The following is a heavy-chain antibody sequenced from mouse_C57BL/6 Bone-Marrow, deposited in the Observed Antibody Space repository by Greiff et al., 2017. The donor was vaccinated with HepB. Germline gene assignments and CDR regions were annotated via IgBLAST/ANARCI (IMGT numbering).Heavy chain of an antibody. CDR2: IFPGSGST. D-gene: IGHD1-1*01. CDR3: ARWGYYGSPGWYFDV. J-gene: IGHJ1*03. Sequence: VQLQQSGPELVKPGASVKISCKASGYTFTDYYINWVKQRPGQGLEWIGWIFPGSGSTYYNEKFKGKATLTVDKSSSTAYMLLSSLTSEDSAVYFCARWGYYGSPGWYFDVWGTGTTVTVSS. V-gene: IGHV1-75*01. CDR1: GYTFTDYY.